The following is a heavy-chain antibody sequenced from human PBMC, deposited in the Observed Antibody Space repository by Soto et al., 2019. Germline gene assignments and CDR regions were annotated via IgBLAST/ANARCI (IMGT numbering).Heavy chain of an antibody. D-gene: IGHD1-1*01. Sequence: QVHLVQSGAEVKKPGPSVKVSCKGSGYAFTTYGITSVRQAPGQGLEWMGWISAHNGNTNYAQKLQGRVTVTRDTSTSTAYMELRSLRSDDTAVYYCARGRYGDYWGQGALVTVSS. CDR1: GYAFTTYG. J-gene: IGHJ4*02. CDR3: ARGRYGDY. CDR2: ISAHNGNT. V-gene: IGHV1-18*01.